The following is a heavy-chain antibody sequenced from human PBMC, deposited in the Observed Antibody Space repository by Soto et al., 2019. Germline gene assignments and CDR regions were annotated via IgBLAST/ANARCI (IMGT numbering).Heavy chain of an antibody. J-gene: IGHJ4*02. Sequence: SETLSLTCAVSGVSISSGNWWAWVRQTPQRGLEYIGEIFHDGTANYYPSFERRVAISVDTSKNQFSLKLTSVTAADTAIYFCARLVYETRLNYMYFDFWGQGALVTVSS. D-gene: IGHD2-8*01. CDR2: IFHDGTA. CDR3: ARLVYETRLNYMYFDF. V-gene: IGHV4-4*02. CDR1: GVSISSGNW.